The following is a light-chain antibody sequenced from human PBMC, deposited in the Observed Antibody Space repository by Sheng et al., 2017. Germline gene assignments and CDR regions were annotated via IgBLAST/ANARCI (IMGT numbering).Light chain of an antibody. V-gene: IGLV3-25*03. CDR2: KDS. Sequence: SYELTQPPSASVSPGQTARITCSGNALPKQYTFWYQQKPGQAPVLLXYKDSERPSEIPERFSGSSSGTTATLTISGVRAEDEADYYCQSADGSGAYVFGTGTKVTVL. J-gene: IGLJ1*01. CDR3: QSADGSGAYV. CDR1: ALPKQY.